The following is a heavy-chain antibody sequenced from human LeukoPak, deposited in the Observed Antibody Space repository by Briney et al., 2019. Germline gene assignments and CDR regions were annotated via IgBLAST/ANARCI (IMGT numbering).Heavy chain of an antibody. J-gene: IGHJ4*02. Sequence: GGSLRLSCAASGFTFSSYAMSWVRQAPGKGLEWVSSISSSSSYIYYADSVKGRFTISRDNAKNSLYLQMNSLRAEDTAVYYCAREGRGSYDPTPPLDYWGQGTLVTVSS. CDR3: AREGRGSYDPTPPLDY. D-gene: IGHD3-10*01. CDR2: ISSSSSYI. CDR1: GFTFSSYA. V-gene: IGHV3-21*01.